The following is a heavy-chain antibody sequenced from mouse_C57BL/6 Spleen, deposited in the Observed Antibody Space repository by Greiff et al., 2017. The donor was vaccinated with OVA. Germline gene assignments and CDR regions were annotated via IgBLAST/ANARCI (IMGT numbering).Heavy chain of an antibody. J-gene: IGHJ3*01. Sequence: EVQLQQSGPELVKPGASVKISCKASGYTFTDYYMNWVKQSHGKSLEWIGDFNSNNGGTSYNQKFKGKATLTVDKSSSTAYMELRSLTSEDSAVYYCARWTADWGQGTLVTVSA. V-gene: IGHV1-26*01. CDR2: FNSNNGGT. CDR3: ARWTAD. CDR1: GYTFTDYY.